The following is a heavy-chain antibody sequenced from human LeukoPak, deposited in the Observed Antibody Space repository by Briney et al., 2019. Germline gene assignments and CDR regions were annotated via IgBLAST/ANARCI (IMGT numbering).Heavy chain of an antibody. CDR1: GGSFSGYY. CDR2: INHSGST. CDR3: ARGRYIVGSDY. D-gene: IGHD1-26*01. Sequence: KPSETLSLTCAVHGGSFSGYYWSWIRQPPGKGLEWIGEINHSGSTNYNPSLKSRVTISVDTSKNQFSLKLSSVTAADTAVYYCARGRYIVGSDYWGQGTLVTVSS. J-gene: IGHJ4*02. V-gene: IGHV4-34*01.